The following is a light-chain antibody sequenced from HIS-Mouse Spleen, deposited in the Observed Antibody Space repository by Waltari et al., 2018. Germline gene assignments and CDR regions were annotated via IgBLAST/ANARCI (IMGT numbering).Light chain of an antibody. V-gene: IGKV1-33*01. J-gene: IGKJ4*01. CDR1: QDISNY. CDR3: QQYDNLPLT. CDR2: DAS. Sequence: IRMTQSPSSFPASTGDRVTITCQASQDISNYLNWYQQKPGKAPKLLIYDASNLETGVPSRFSGSGSGTDFTFTISSLQPEDIATYYCQQYDNLPLTFGGGTKVEIK.